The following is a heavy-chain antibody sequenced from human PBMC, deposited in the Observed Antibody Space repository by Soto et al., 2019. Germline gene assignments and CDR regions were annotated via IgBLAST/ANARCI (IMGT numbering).Heavy chain of an antibody. J-gene: IGHJ4*02. Sequence: EVQLLESGGGLVQPGGSLRLSCAASGFTFSNYAMSWVHQAPGKGLDCVSTISVPDGSTYYADSVKGRFTISRDNYKNTLYLQMNGLRAEDTAIYYCANRSLSPYCDGGSCYSPCDYWGQGTLVTGSS. CDR2: ISVPDGST. CDR1: GFTFSNYA. D-gene: IGHD2-15*01. V-gene: IGHV3-23*01. CDR3: ANRSLSPYCDGGSCYSPCDY.